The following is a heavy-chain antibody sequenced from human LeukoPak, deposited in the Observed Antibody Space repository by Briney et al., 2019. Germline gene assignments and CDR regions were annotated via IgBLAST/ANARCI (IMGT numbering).Heavy chain of an antibody. V-gene: IGHV3-33*01. J-gene: IGHJ4*02. Sequence: QPGRSLRLSCAASGFIFSNYGMHSVRQAPGKGLEWVALIWYDGSNKYYADFVKGRFTISRDNSKNTLYLQMNSLRAEDTAVYYCARDYGGTVTNPGGFDYWGQGTLVTVSS. D-gene: IGHD4-17*01. CDR1: GFIFSNYG. CDR2: IWYDGSNK. CDR3: ARDYGGTVTNPGGFDY.